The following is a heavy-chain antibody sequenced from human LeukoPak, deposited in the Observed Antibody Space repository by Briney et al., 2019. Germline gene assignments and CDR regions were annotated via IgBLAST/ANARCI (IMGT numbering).Heavy chain of an antibody. CDR3: AKDPYSGSYYDY. CDR2: ISGSGSTI. J-gene: IGHJ4*02. CDR1: GFTFSSYA. Sequence: GGSLRLSCAASGFTFSSYAISWVRQAPGKGPEWVSHISGSGSTIYYADSVKGRFTISRDNAKNLLYLQMNSLRAEDTAVYYCAKDPYSGSYYDYWGQGTLVTVSS. V-gene: IGHV3-48*04. D-gene: IGHD1-26*01.